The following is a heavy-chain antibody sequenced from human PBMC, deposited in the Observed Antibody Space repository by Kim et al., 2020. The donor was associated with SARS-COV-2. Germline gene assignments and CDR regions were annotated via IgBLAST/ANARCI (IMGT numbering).Heavy chain of an antibody. V-gene: IGHV4-59*01. D-gene: IGHD2-15*01. Sequence: NYNPSLKSRVTISVDTSKNQFSLKLSSVTAADTAVYYCARSVVAATDFDYWGQGTLVTVSS. J-gene: IGHJ4*02. CDR3: ARSVVAATDFDY.